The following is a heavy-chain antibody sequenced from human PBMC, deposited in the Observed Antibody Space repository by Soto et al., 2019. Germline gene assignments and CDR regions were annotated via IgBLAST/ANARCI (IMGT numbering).Heavy chain of an antibody. V-gene: IGHV4-34*01. CDR2: INHSGST. J-gene: IGHJ4*02. D-gene: IGHD6-13*01. CDR1: GASFSTYY. Sequence: QVQLQQWGAGLLKPSETLSLSCAVYGASFSTYYWGWIRQPPGKGLEWIGEINHSGSTNYNPSLKSRVTISVDTSKNQFSLRLSSVTGADTAVYYCARGGAAARIAYWGQGTLVTVSS. CDR3: ARGGAAARIAY.